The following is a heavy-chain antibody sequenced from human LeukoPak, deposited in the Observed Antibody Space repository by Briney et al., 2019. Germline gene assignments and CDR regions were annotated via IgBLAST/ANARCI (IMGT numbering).Heavy chain of an antibody. Sequence: SETLSLTCAVYGGSFSGYYWSWIRQPPGKGLEWIGYIYSGSTNYNPSLKSRVTISVDTSKNQFSLKLSSVTAADTAVYYCARGDSYYYMDVWGKGTTVTVSS. J-gene: IGHJ6*03. CDR1: GGSFSGYY. CDR2: IYSGST. CDR3: ARGDSYYYMDV. V-gene: IGHV4-59*01.